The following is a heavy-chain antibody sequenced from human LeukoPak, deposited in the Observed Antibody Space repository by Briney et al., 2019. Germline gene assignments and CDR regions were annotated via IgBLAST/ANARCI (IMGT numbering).Heavy chain of an antibody. Sequence: SETLSLTCTVSGGSISSYYWSWIRQPAGKGLEWVGRIYSRGSTNYNPSLQSRVTMSVDTSKNQISLKLNSVTAADTAVYYCARDPMAGTFRAFDIWGQGTMVTVSS. CDR2: IYSRGST. CDR3: ARDPMAGTFRAFDI. J-gene: IGHJ3*02. D-gene: IGHD6-19*01. V-gene: IGHV4-4*07. CDR1: GGSISSYY.